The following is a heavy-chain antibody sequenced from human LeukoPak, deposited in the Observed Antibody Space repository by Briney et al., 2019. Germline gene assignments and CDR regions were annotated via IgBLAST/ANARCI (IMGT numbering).Heavy chain of an antibody. J-gene: IGHJ4*02. CDR2: INHSGST. CDR3: ARQQEMATLDY. V-gene: IGHV4-34*01. Sequence: KTSETLSLTCAVYGGSFSGYYWSWIRQPPGKGVEWIGEINHSGSTNYNPSLKSRVTISVDTSKNQFSLKLSSVTAADTAVYYCARQQEMATLDYWGQGTLVTVSS. CDR1: GGSFSGYY.